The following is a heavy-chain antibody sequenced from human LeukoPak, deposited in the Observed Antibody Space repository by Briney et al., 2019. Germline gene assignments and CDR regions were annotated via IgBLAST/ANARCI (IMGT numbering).Heavy chain of an antibody. D-gene: IGHD3-10*01. J-gene: IGHJ6*04. V-gene: IGHV5-10-1*01. CDR2: IDPSDSYT. CDR3: ARHGDDTMVRGVWGYYYYGMDV. CDR1: GYSFTSYW. Sequence: GESLRISCKGSGYSFTSYWISWVRQMPGKGLEWMGRIDPSDSYTNYSPSFQGHVTISADKSVSTAYLQWSSLKASDTAMYYCARHGDDTMVRGVWGYYYYGMDVWGKGTTVTVFS.